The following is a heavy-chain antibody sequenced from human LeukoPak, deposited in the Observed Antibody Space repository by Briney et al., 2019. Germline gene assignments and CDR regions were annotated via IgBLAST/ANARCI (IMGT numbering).Heavy chain of an antibody. V-gene: IGHV4-59*01. CDR2: IYYSGST. CDR1: GGSISSYY. J-gene: IGHJ5*02. D-gene: IGHD6-19*01. Sequence: SETLSLTCTVSGGSISSYYWSWIRQPPGKGLEWIGYIYYSGSTNYNPSLKSRVTISVDTSKNQFSLKLSSVTAADTAVYYCARGDVWGQWLAQYNWFDPWGQGTLVTVSS. CDR3: ARGDVWGQWLAQYNWFDP.